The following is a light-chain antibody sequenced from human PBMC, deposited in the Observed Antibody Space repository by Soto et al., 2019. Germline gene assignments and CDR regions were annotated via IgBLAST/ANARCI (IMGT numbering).Light chain of an antibody. CDR2: GAS. CDR1: QSVSDNY. V-gene: IGKV3-20*01. CDR3: QQYGTSPYA. Sequence: EIVLTQSPGTLSLSPGEGATLSCRASQSVSDNYLAWYQPKPGQTPRLLIYGASSRATGIPDRFSGSGSGTDFTLTISRLDPEDFAVYYCQQYGTSPYAFGQGTKLEI. J-gene: IGKJ2*01.